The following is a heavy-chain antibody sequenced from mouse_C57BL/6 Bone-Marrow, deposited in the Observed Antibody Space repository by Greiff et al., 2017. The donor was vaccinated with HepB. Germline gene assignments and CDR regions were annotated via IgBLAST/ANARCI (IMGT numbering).Heavy chain of an antibody. Sequence: EVQVVESGGGLVKPGGSLKLSCAASGFTFSDYGMHWVRQAPEKGLEWVAYISSGSSTIYYADTVKGRFTISRDNAKNTLFLQMTSLRSEDTAMYYCARGLTTVVATDMDYWGQGTSVTVSS. J-gene: IGHJ4*01. CDR3: ARGLTTVVATDMDY. D-gene: IGHD1-1*01. CDR1: GFTFSDYG. CDR2: ISSGSSTI. V-gene: IGHV5-17*01.